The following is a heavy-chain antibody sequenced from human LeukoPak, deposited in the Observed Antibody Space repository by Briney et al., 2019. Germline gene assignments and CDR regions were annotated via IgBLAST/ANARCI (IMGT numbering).Heavy chain of an antibody. Sequence: SETLSLTCTVSGGSISSSSYYWGWIRQPPGKGLEWIGGIYHSGSTYYNPSLKSRVTISVDTSKNQFSLKLSSVTAADTAVYYCARSVDPQAGGGYWGQGTLVTVSS. CDR1: GGSISSSSYY. J-gene: IGHJ4*02. CDR2: IYHSGST. V-gene: IGHV4-39*07. CDR3: ARSVDPQAGGGY. D-gene: IGHD2-15*01.